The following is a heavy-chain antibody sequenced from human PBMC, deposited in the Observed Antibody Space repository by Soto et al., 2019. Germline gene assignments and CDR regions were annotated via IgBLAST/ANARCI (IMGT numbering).Heavy chain of an antibody. CDR3: TTDPGYSSSPIDY. V-gene: IGHV3-15*07. Sequence: GGSLRLSCAASGFTFSNAWMNWVRQAPGKGLEWVGRIKSKTDGGTTDYAAPVKGRFTISRDDSKNTLYLQMNSLKTEDTAVYYCTTDPGYSSSPIDYWGQGTLVTVSS. CDR1: GFTFSNAW. D-gene: IGHD6-13*01. J-gene: IGHJ4*02. CDR2: IKSKTDGGTT.